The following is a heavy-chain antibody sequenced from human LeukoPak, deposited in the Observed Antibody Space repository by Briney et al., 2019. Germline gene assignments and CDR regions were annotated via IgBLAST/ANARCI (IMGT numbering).Heavy chain of an antibody. D-gene: IGHD2-2*03. J-gene: IGHJ4*02. Sequence: SGGSLRLSCAASGFTFGNYWMHWVRQAPGKGLLWVSRISDDGSSANYADSVQGRFPISRDNAKNTVYLQMHSLRAEDTAVYYCVSGYCSSTTCYRGAYWGQGTLVTASS. CDR2: ISDDGSSA. CDR1: GFTFGNYW. V-gene: IGHV3-74*01. CDR3: VSGYCSSTTCYRGAY.